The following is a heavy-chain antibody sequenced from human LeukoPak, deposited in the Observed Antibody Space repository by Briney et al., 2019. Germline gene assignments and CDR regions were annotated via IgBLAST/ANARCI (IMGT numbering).Heavy chain of an antibody. D-gene: IGHD2-2*01. CDR3: AKDEVVPGYYYTDV. V-gene: IGHV3-48*01. J-gene: IGHJ6*03. CDR2: ISSSSSTI. Sequence: PGGSLRLSCAASGFTFSSYSMNWVRQAPGKGLEWVSYISSSSSTIYYADSVKGRFTTSRDNAKNSLYLQINSLNAEDTAVYYCAKDEVVPGYYYTDVWGRGTTVTISS. CDR1: GFTFSSYS.